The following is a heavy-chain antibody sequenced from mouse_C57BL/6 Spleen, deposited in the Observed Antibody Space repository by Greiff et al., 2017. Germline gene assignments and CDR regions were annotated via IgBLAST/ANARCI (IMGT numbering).Heavy chain of an antibody. Sequence: QVQLQQPGAELVKPGASVKLSCKASGYTFTSYWMQWVKQRPGQGLEWIGEIDPSDSYTNYNHKFKGKATLTVDTSSSTAYMQLSSLTSEDSAIYYCARGNGNYYWYFDVWGTGTTVTVSS. D-gene: IGHD2-1*01. CDR3: ARGNGNYYWYFDV. CDR2: IDPSDSYT. CDR1: GYTFTSYW. J-gene: IGHJ1*03. V-gene: IGHV1-50*01.